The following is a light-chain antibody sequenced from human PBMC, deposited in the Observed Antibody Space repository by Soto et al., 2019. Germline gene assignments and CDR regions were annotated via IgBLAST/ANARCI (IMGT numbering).Light chain of an antibody. V-gene: IGLV2-8*01. CDR3: SSYAGSNLWV. CDR1: STNVGNNNY. CDR2: DVS. J-gene: IGLJ3*02. Sequence: QSVLTQPPSASGSPGQSVTISCTGTSTNVGNNNYISWYQHPPGKPPKLMINDVSKPPAGPPDRSSGTTSGYASSPTVSGLHVEDADDYYCSSYAGSNLWVFGGGTKLTVL.